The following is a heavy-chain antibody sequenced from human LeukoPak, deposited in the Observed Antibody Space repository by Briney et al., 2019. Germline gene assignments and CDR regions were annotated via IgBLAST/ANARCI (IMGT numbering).Heavy chain of an antibody. J-gene: IGHJ5*02. CDR3: ARAGSGSYYAVNWFDP. V-gene: IGHV3-33*08. D-gene: IGHD3-10*01. Sequence: GGSLRLSCAASGFTFSSYAMSWVRQAPGKGLEWVAVIWYDGSNKYYADSVKGRFTISRDNSKNTLYLQMNSLRAEDTAVYYCARAGSGSYYAVNWFDPWGQGTLVTVSS. CDR1: GFTFSSYA. CDR2: IWYDGSNK.